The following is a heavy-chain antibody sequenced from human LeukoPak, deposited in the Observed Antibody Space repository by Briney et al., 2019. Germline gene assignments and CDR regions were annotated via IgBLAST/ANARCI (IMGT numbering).Heavy chain of an antibody. Sequence: GGSLRLSCAASGFTFDDYAMHWVRQAPGKGLEWVSGISWNSGSIGYADSVKGRFTISRDNGKNSLYLQMNGLRAEDTALYYCVKDLFTMVRGVLKSWGQGTLVTVSS. D-gene: IGHD3-10*01. V-gene: IGHV3-9*01. CDR2: ISWNSGSI. J-gene: IGHJ4*02. CDR3: VKDLFTMVRGVLKS. CDR1: GFTFDDYA.